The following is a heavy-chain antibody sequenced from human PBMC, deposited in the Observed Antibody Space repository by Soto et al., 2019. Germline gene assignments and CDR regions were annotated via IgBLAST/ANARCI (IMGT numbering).Heavy chain of an antibody. CDR1: GGSVSSGSYY. V-gene: IGHV4-61*01. CDR2: IYYSGST. J-gene: IGHJ4*02. Sequence: SETLSLTCTVSGGSVSSGSYYWSWIRQPPGKGLEWIGYIYYSGSTNYNPSLKSRVTISVDTSKNQFSLKLSSVTAADTAVYYCARDEYDSSGYYHGYFDYWGQGTLVTVSS. CDR3: ARDEYDSSGYYHGYFDY. D-gene: IGHD3-22*01.